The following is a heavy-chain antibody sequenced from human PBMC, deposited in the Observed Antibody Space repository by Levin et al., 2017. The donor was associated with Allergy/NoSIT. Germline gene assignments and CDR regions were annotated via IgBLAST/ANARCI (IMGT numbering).Heavy chain of an antibody. CDR1: GYTFTSYY. CDR3: ARDFLQITSRDAFDI. J-gene: IGHJ3*02. D-gene: IGHD2-2*01. Sequence: ASVKVSCKASGYTFTSYYMHWVRQAPGQGLEWMGIINPSGGSTSYAQKFQGRVTMTRDTSTSTVYMELSSLRSEDTAVYYCARDFLQITSRDAFDIWGQGTMVTVSS. V-gene: IGHV1-46*01. CDR2: INPSGGST.